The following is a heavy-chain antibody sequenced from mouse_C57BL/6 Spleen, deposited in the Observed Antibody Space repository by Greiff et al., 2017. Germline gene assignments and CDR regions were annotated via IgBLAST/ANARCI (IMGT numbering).Heavy chain of an antibody. CDR1: GYTFTDYY. J-gene: IGHJ1*03. V-gene: IGHV1-26*01. CDR2: INPNNGGT. CDR3: ARYDTTVVAGTDWYFDV. D-gene: IGHD1-1*01. Sequence: VQLQQSGPELVKPGASVKISCKASGYTFTDYYMNWVKQSHGKSLEWIGDINPNNGGTSYNQKFKGKATLTVDKSSSTAYMELRSLTSEDSAVYYCARYDTTVVAGTDWYFDVWGTGTTVTVSS.